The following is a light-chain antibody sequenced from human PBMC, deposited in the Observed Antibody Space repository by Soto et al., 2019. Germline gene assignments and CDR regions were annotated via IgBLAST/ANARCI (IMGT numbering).Light chain of an antibody. CDR1: HNVSSY. V-gene: IGKV3-11*01. Sequence: EIVWTQSPASLSLSPGERATLACRASHNVSSYLVWYQQKPGQAPRLLIYDASNRAAGIPARFSGSGSGTEFTLTISGLQSEDFAVYYCQQYNNWPWTFGQGTRLEIK. CDR2: DAS. J-gene: IGKJ5*01. CDR3: QQYNNWPWT.